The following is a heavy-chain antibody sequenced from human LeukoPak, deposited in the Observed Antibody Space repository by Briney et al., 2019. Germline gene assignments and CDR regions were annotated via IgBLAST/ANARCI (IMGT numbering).Heavy chain of an antibody. CDR2: IYPGDSDT. V-gene: IGHV5-51*01. D-gene: IGHD3-9*01. J-gene: IGHJ4*02. CDR1: GYSFTSYW. Sequence: GESLKISCKGSGYSFTSYWIGWVRQMPGKGLEWMGIIYPGDSDTRYSPSFQGQVTISADKSISTAHLQWSSLKASDTAMYYCARSGTQRTYYDILTGYYRIEPFDYWGQGTLVTVSS. CDR3: ARSGTQRTYYDILTGYYRIEPFDY.